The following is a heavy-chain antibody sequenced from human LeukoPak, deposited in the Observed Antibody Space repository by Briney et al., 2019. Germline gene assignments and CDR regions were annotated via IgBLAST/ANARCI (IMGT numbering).Heavy chain of an antibody. CDR2: IKEDGSEK. J-gene: IGHJ5*02. V-gene: IGHV3-7*01. CDR1: GFTFSSYW. D-gene: IGHD4-17*01. CDR3: GTAGDYGDAYWFDP. Sequence: PLGSLRLSCAASGFTFSSYWMNWVPQALGKGLKCVSKIKEDGSEKYYVASVKGRLTISRDNAKKSLYLQMNSQRAEDTAVYYCGTAGDYGDAYWFDPWGQGTLVTVSS.